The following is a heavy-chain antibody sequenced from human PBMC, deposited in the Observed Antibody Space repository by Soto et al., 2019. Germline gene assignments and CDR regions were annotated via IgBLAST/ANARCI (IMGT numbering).Heavy chain of an antibody. Sequence: GGSLRLSCAASGFTFSSYAMSWVRQAPGKGLEWVSAISGSGGSTYYADYVKGRFTISRDNSKNTLYLQMNSLRAEDTAVYYCAKSGSSSIKSTYYMDVWGKGTTVTVSS. J-gene: IGHJ6*03. CDR1: GFTFSSYA. CDR3: AKSGSSSIKSTYYMDV. CDR2: ISGSGGST. D-gene: IGHD3-10*01. V-gene: IGHV3-23*01.